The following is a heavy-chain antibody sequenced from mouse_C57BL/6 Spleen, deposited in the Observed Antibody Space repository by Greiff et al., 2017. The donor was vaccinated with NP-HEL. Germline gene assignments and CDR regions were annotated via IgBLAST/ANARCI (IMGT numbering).Heavy chain of an antibody. Sequence: EVQLQQSGPELVKPGASVKIPCKASGYTFTDYNMDWVKQSHGKSLEWIGDINPNNVGTIYNQKFKGKATLTVDKSSSTAYMELRSLTSVDTAVDYCARCSSSYGYFYVWGTGTTFTVSS. J-gene: IGHJ1*03. D-gene: IGHD1-1*01. V-gene: IGHV1-18*01. CDR1: GYTFTDYN. CDR3: ARCSSSYGYFYV. CDR2: INPNNVGT.